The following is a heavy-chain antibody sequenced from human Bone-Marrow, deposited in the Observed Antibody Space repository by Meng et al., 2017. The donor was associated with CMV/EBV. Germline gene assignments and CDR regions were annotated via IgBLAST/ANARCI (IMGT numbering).Heavy chain of an antibody. CDR2: IDPKSGGT. CDR1: GYTFTKEY. D-gene: IGHD3-3*01. Sequence: ASVKVSCKTSGYTFTKEYMHWVRQAPGQGPEWMGWIDPKSGGTKYAQRFQGRVTMTRDTATSTAFMELSRLRFDDTAVYFCARPTYFDFWSSFRPFDYWGQGTPVTVSS. CDR3: ARPTYFDFWSSFRPFDY. J-gene: IGHJ4*02. V-gene: IGHV1-2*02.